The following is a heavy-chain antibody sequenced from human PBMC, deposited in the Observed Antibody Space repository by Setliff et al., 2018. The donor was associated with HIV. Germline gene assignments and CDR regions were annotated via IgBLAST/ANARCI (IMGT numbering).Heavy chain of an antibody. V-gene: IGHV7-4-1*02. CDR1: GYTFTSYA. J-gene: IGHJ4*02. D-gene: IGHD6-19*01. CDR2: INTKTGNP. CDR3: ASVGPRYSSGWCPAY. Sequence: ASVKVSCKASGYTFTSYAMNWVRQAPGQGLEWMGWINTKTGNPTYAQGFTGRFVSSLDTSVSTAYLQISSLKAEDTAVYYCASVGPRYSSGWCPAYWGQGTLVTVSS.